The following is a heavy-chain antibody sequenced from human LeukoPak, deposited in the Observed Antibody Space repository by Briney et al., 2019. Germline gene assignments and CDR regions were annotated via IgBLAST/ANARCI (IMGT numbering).Heavy chain of an antibody. Sequence: GGSLRLSCAASGFTFSSYSMNWVRQAPGKGLEWVSSISSSSSYIYYADSVKGRFTISRDNARNSLYLQMNSLRAEDTAVYYCARDRYYYDSSGYYYWGQGTLVTVSS. D-gene: IGHD3-22*01. CDR2: ISSSSSYI. CDR1: GFTFSSYS. CDR3: ARDRYYYDSSGYYY. V-gene: IGHV3-21*01. J-gene: IGHJ4*02.